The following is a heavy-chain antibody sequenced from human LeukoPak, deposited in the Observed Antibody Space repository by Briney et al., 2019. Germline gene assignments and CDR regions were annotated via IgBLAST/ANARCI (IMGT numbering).Heavy chain of an antibody. CDR3: ARHNVASVFGDDRDWFDP. CDR2: SYYSGST. CDR1: GGSISSSSYY. J-gene: IGHJ5*02. D-gene: IGHD3-16*01. Sequence: SETLSLTCTVSGGSISSSSYYWGWIRQPPGKGLEWIGSSYYSGSTYYNPSLKSLVTISVDTSKNQFSLKLSSVTAADTAVYYCARHNVASVFGDDRDWFDPWGQGTLVTVSS. V-gene: IGHV4-39*01.